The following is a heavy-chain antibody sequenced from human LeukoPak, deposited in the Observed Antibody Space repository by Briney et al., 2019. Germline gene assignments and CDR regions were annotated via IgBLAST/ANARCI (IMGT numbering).Heavy chain of an antibody. D-gene: IGHD6-13*01. Sequence: GRSLRLSCAASGFTFSSYGMHWVRQAPGKGLEWVAVIWYDGSNKYYADSVKGRFTISRDNSKNTLYLQMNSLRAEDTAVYYCAKAIFGIAAAGYDYWGQGTLVTVSS. CDR3: AKAIFGIAAAGYDY. J-gene: IGHJ4*02. CDR2: IWYDGSNK. CDR1: GFTFSSYG. V-gene: IGHV3-33*06.